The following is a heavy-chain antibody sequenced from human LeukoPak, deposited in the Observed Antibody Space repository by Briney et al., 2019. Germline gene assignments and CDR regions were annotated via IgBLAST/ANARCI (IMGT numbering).Heavy chain of an antibody. J-gene: IGHJ3*02. Sequence: PGGSLRLSCAASGFTFSDYYMSWIRQAPGKGLEWVSYISSSGSTIYYADSVKGRFTISRDNAKNSLYLQMNSLRAEDTAVYYCASIAAAAAARRAFDIWGQGTMVTVSS. CDR3: ASIAAAAAARRAFDI. D-gene: IGHD6-13*01. CDR2: ISSSGSTI. V-gene: IGHV3-11*01. CDR1: GFTFSDYY.